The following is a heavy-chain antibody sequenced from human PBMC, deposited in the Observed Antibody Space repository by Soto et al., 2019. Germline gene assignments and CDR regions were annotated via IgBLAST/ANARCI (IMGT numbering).Heavy chain of an antibody. CDR3: ATPRRGSSSWYYFDY. Sequence: GGSLRLSCAASGFTFSNYAMSWVRQAPGKGLEWASVITGSGGSTYYADSVKGWFTISRDNSKNTLHLQLNSLRAEDTAIYYCATPRRGSSSWYYFDYWGQGTLVTVSS. D-gene: IGHD6-13*01. V-gene: IGHV3-23*01. J-gene: IGHJ4*02. CDR2: ITGSGGST. CDR1: GFTFSNYA.